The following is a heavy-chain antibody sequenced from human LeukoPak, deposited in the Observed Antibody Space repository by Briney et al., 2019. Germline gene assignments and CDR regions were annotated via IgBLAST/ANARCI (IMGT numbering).Heavy chain of an antibody. V-gene: IGHV1-69*05. CDR1: GGTFSSYA. J-gene: IGHJ4*02. Sequence: SVKVSCKASGGTFSSYAISWVRQAPGQGLEWMGGIIPIFGTANYAQKFQGRVTITTDESTSTAYMELSSLRSEDTAVYYCARDGGYGSGSYYLFDYWGQGTLVTVSS. CDR3: ARDGGYGSGSYYLFDY. D-gene: IGHD3-10*01. CDR2: IIPIFGTA.